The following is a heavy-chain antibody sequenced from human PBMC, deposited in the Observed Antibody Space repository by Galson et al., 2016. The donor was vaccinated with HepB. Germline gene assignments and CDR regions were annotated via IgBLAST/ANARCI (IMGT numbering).Heavy chain of an antibody. CDR1: GYTFASYD. Sequence: SVKVSCKASGYTFASYDVTWVRQAPGQGLEWMGLISAANGNTNYVQNLQDRVTMTTDTSTSTSYMELRSLRSDDTAVYYCARSTVTTAEDYLGYWGQGTLVTVSS. V-gene: IGHV1-18*01. J-gene: IGHJ4*02. CDR2: ISAANGNT. D-gene: IGHD4-17*01. CDR3: ARSTVTTAEDYLGY.